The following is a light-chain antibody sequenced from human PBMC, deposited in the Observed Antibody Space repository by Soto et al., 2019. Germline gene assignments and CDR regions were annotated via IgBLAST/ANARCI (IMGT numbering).Light chain of an antibody. CDR2: DDN. CDR3: GTWDSRLSAYV. V-gene: IGLV1-51*01. J-gene: IGLJ1*01. Sequence: SVLTQPPSVSAAPGQKVTISCSGSSSNIGGNSVSWYQQLPGTAPKLLIYDDNKRPSGIPDRFSGSKSGRSATLGITGLQTGDEADYYCGTWDSRLSAYVFGTGTKVTVL. CDR1: SSNIGGNS.